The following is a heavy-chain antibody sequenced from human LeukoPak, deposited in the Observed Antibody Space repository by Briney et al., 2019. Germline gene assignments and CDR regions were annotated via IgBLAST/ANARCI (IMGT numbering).Heavy chain of an antibody. J-gene: IGHJ4*02. V-gene: IGHV4-39*07. Sequence: KPSETLSLTCTVSGGSISSRSYYWGWVRQPPGKGLEWIGNIYYSGSTYYNPSLKSRVTIFVDTSKNQFSLKLSSVTAADTAVYYCASFGVAIDYWGQGTLVTVSS. CDR1: GGSISSRSYY. CDR2: IYYSGST. D-gene: IGHD3-3*01. CDR3: ASFGVAIDY.